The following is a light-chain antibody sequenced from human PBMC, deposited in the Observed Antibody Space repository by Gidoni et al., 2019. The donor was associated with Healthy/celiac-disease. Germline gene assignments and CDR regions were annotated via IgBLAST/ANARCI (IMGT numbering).Light chain of an antibody. CDR1: SSDVGGYNY. J-gene: IGLJ2*01. CDR2: DVS. Sequence: QSALTQPRPVSGSPGQPVTISCTGTSSDVGGYNYVSWYQQHPGKAPNLMIYDVSKRPSGVPDRFSGSKSGNTASLTISGLQAEDEADYYCCSYAGSYTFVVFGGGTKLTVL. CDR3: CSYAGSYTFVV. V-gene: IGLV2-11*01.